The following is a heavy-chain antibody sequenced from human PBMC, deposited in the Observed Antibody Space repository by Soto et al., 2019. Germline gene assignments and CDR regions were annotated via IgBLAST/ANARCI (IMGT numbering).Heavy chain of an antibody. CDR1: GFTFSSYS. CDR2: ISSSSSTI. Sequence: EVQLEESGGGLVQPGGSLRLSCAASGFTFSSYSMNWVRQAPGKGLEWVSYISSSSSTIYYADSVKGRFTISRDNAKNSLYLQMNSLRAEDTAVYYCARVDIVVVPAAIHLDYWGQGTLVTVSS. D-gene: IGHD2-2*03. J-gene: IGHJ4*02. V-gene: IGHV3-48*01. CDR3: ARVDIVVVPAAIHLDY.